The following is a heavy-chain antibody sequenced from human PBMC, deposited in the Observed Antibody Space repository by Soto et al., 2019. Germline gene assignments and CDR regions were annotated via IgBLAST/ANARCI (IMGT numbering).Heavy chain of an antibody. CDR3: ARGSNHFDY. Sequence: FWMHWVRQVPGKGPVWVSRINSDGNSTSYADSVKGRFTISRDNAKNTLYLQMNSLRAEDTAVYYCARGSNHFDYWGQGTLVTVSS. CDR1: FW. D-gene: IGHD4-4*01. J-gene: IGHJ4*02. CDR2: INSDGNST. V-gene: IGHV3-74*01.